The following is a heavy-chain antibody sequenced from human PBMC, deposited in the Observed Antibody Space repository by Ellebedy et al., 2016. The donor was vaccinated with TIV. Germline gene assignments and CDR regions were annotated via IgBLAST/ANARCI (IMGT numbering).Heavy chain of an antibody. V-gene: IGHV3-49*03. CDR3: ARKRTFDVMLDY. CDR2: IRSKAYGGTA. D-gene: IGHD3-16*01. CDR1: GFTFGDYG. J-gene: IGHJ4*02. Sequence: GESLKISCTASGFTFGDYGMTWFRQAPGEGLEWVGFIRSKAYGGTAEYAAPVKGRFTISRDDSESIAFLQMNSLKIGDTAVYYCARKRTFDVMLDYWGQGTLVTVSS.